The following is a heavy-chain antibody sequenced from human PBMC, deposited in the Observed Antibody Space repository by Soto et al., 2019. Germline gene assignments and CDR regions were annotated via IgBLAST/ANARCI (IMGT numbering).Heavy chain of an antibody. D-gene: IGHD6-6*01. J-gene: IGHJ6*03. V-gene: IGHV3-15*01. Sequence: EVQLVESGGGLVKPGGSLRLSCAASGFTFSNAWMSWVRQAPGKGLEWVGRIKSKTDGGTTDYAAPVKGRFTISRDDSKNTLYLQMNSLKTEDTAVYYCTTDPPSSSAGYYYYCYMDVWGKGTTVTVSS. CDR3: TTDPPSSSAGYYYYCYMDV. CDR1: GFTFSNAW. CDR2: IKSKTDGGTT.